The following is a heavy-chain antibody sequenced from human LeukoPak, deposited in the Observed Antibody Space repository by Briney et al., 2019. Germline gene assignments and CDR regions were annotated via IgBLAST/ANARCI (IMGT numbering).Heavy chain of an antibody. V-gene: IGHV3-48*03. CDR3: ARVRYSYGPYYLDY. CDR1: GVSFRSYE. Sequence: GGSLRLSCAASGVSFRSYEMNGVRQAPGKSLEWVSYISSSGSTIYYADSVKGRFTISIDNDKNSLYPQMNSLGAEDTAVYYCARVRYSYGPYYLDYWGQGTLVTVSS. D-gene: IGHD5-18*01. J-gene: IGHJ4*02. CDR2: ISSSGSTI.